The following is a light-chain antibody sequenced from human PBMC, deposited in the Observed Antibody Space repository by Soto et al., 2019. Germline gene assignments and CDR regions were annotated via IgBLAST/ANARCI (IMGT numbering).Light chain of an antibody. J-gene: IGKJ4*01. CDR1: QGISSY. Sequence: DIQLTQSPSFLSASVGDRVTITCRASQGISSYVAWYQQKPGKAPKVLIYAASTLKSGVPSRFSGSGSGTEFTLTISSLQPEDFATYHCQQLKSYPLTFGGGTKVDNK. CDR2: AAS. CDR3: QQLKSYPLT. V-gene: IGKV1-9*01.